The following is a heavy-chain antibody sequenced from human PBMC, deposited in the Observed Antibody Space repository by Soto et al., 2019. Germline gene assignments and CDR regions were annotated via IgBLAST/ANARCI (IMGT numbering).Heavy chain of an antibody. CDR3: AGPGYSSQDY. J-gene: IGHJ4*02. Sequence: PGGSLRLSCAASGFTFISFALSWVRQAPGKGLQWVSAISGSGGDTDYADSVKGRFTISRDNSKNTLFLEMNSLRAEDTAIYYCAGPGYSSQDYWGQGTLVTVSS. D-gene: IGHD5-18*01. CDR1: GFTFISFA. V-gene: IGHV3-23*01. CDR2: ISGSGGDT.